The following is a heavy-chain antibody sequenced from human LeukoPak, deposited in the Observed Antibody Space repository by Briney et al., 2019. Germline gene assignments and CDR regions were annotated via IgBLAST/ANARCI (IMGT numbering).Heavy chain of an antibody. Sequence: GGSLRLSCAASGFTFGSYAMHWVRQAPGKGLEWVAVISYDGSNKYYADSVKGRFTISRDNSKNTLYLQMNSLRAEDTAVYYCARDPIKLRWIQLWKPPGYYFDYWGQGTLVTVSS. CDR1: GFTFGSYA. CDR3: ARDPIKLRWIQLWKPPGYYFDY. D-gene: IGHD5-18*01. CDR2: ISYDGSNK. J-gene: IGHJ4*02. V-gene: IGHV3-30*04.